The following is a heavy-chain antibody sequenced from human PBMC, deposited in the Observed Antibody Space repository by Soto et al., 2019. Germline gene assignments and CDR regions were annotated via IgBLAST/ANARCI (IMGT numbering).Heavy chain of an antibody. CDR1: DGSISIGGYY. D-gene: IGHD1-7*01. V-gene: IGHV4-31*03. CDR2: IYYSGST. J-gene: IGHJ4*02. Sequence: SEPLCLTCTVSDGSISIGGYYWSWIRQHPGKGLEWIWYIYYSGSTYYNPSLKSRVTISVDTSKNQFSLKLSSVTAADTAVYYCASSTGTMDYWGQGTLVTVSS. CDR3: ASSTGTMDY.